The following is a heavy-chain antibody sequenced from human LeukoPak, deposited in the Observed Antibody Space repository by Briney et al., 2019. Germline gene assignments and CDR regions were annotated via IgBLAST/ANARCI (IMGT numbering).Heavy chain of an antibody. CDR1: GGSISSSSYY. D-gene: IGHD3-10*01. CDR2: IYYSGST. Sequence: SETLSLTCTVSGGSISSSSYYWGWIRQPPGKGLEWIGSIYYSGSTYYNPSLKSRVTISVDTSKNQFSLKLSSVTAADTAVYYCARWSYSVSGRPLDYWGQGTLVTVSS. J-gene: IGHJ4*02. CDR3: ARWSYSVSGRPLDY. V-gene: IGHV4-39*07.